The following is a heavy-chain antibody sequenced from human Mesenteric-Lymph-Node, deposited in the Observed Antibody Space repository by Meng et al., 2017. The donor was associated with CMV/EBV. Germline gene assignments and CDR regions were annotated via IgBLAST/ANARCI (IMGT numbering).Heavy chain of an antibody. CDR1: GFTVSSNY. V-gene: IGHV3-66*02. CDR2: IYSGGST. D-gene: IGHD1-7*01. J-gene: IGHJ4*02. Sequence: AASGFTVSSNYMSWVRQAPGKGLEWVSVIYSGGSTYYADSVKGRFTISRDNSKNTLYLQMNSLRAEDTAVYYCAREIGLWNYLVPYYWGQGTLVTVSS. CDR3: AREIGLWNYLVPYY.